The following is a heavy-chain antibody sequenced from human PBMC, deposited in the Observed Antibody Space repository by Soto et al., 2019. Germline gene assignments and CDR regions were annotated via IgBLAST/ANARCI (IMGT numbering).Heavy chain of an antibody. CDR2: ISYDGGNK. CDR3: AKSGPTVVTPGY. Sequence: QVQLVESGGGVVQPGRSLRLSCAASGFTFSSYGMHWVRQAPGKGLEWVAVISYDGGNKYYADSVKGRFTISRDNSKNTLYLQMNSLRAEDTAVYYCAKSGPTVVTPGYWGQGTLVTVSS. J-gene: IGHJ4*02. D-gene: IGHD2-15*01. V-gene: IGHV3-30*18. CDR1: GFTFSSYG.